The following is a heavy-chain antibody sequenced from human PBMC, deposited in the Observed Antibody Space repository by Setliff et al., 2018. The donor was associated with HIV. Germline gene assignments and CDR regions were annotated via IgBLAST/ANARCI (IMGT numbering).Heavy chain of an antibody. CDR3: ARVAVSRLLWFGELSPGAFDI. CDR2: IYTSGST. CDR1: GGSISSGSYY. V-gene: IGHV4-61*02. D-gene: IGHD3-10*01. Sequence: TLSLTCTVSGGSISSGSYYWSWIRQPAGKGLEWIGRIYTSGSTNYNPSLKSRVTISVDTSKNQFSLKLSSVTAADTAVYYCARVAVSRLLWFGELSPGAFDIWGQGTMVTVSS. J-gene: IGHJ3*02.